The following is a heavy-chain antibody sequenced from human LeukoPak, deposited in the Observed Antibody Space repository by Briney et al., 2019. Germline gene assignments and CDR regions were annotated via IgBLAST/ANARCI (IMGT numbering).Heavy chain of an antibody. CDR3: ASAFLVEMATNW. D-gene: IGHD5-24*01. J-gene: IGHJ4*02. Sequence: SETLSLTCTFSGGSISSGGYYWSWVRQHPGKGLEWIGYIYYSGSTYYNPSLKSRVTISVDTSKNQFSLKLSSVTAADTAVYYCASAFLVEMATNWWGRGTLVTVSS. CDR1: GGSISSGGYY. CDR2: IYYSGST. V-gene: IGHV4-31*03.